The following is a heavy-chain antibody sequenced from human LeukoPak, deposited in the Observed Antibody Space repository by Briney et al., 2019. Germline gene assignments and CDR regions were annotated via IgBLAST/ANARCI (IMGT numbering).Heavy chain of an antibody. V-gene: IGHV4-34*01. Sequence: SETLSLTCAVYGGFFSGYYWSWIRQPPGEGLEWIGEINHSGSTNYNPSLKSRVTISVDTSKNQFSLKLSSVTAADTAVYYCARRYYDILTGFYYYYYMDVWCKGTTVTISS. CDR1: GGFFSGYY. J-gene: IGHJ6*03. D-gene: IGHD3-9*01. CDR2: INHSGST. CDR3: ARRYYDILTGFYYYYYMDV.